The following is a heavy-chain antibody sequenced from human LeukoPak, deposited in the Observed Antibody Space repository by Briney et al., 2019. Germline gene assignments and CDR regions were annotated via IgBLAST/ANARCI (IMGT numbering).Heavy chain of an antibody. CDR1: GSSISSYY. V-gene: IGHV4-59*12. CDR2: MYDSGST. Sequence: SETLSLTCTVSGSSISSYYWSWIRQPPGKGLEWIGHMYDSGSTNYNPSLKSRVTMSVDTSKNQFSLKLSSVTAADTAVYYCARWYYYGSGSYSGYYYYYMDVWGKGTTVTVSS. D-gene: IGHD3-10*01. J-gene: IGHJ6*03. CDR3: ARWYYYGSGSYSGYYYYYMDV.